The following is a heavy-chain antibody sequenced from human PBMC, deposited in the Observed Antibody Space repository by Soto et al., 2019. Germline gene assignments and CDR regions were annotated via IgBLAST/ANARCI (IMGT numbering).Heavy chain of an antibody. CDR1: GGSISGHY. J-gene: IGHJ4*02. Sequence: QVRLQESGPGLVKPSETLSLTCVVSGGSISGHYWGWIRQPPGKGLVWIGYVYYSGSTNYNPSLKSRVTMSVDTPKNQFSLKVSSVTAADTAVYYCARTGVEFYFDFWGQGTLVTVSS. CDR2: VYYSGST. V-gene: IGHV4-59*11. CDR3: ARTGVEFYFDF. D-gene: IGHD3-10*01.